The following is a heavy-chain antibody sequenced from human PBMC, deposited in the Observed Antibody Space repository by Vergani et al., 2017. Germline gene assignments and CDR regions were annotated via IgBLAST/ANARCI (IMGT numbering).Heavy chain of an antibody. CDR1: GGTFSSYA. D-gene: IGHD2-2*01. V-gene: IGHV1-69*12. Sequence: QVKLVQAGAEVKKPGSSVKVSCKASGGTFSSYAISWVRQAPGQRLEWMGGIIPIFGTANYAQKFQGSVLITADESTSTAYMELGSLRSEDTAVYYCARXGPRIVVVPAAMVHYYYYYGMYVWGQGTTVTVSS. CDR3: ARXGPRIVVVPAAMVHYYYYYGMYV. CDR2: IIPIFGTA. J-gene: IGHJ6*02.